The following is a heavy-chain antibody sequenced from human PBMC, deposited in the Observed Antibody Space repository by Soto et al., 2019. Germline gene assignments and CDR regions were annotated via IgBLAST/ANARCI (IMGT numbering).Heavy chain of an antibody. CDR2: IKQDGSEK. CDR1: GFTFSSYW. CDR3: ARGERYFDWLPDYYMDV. J-gene: IGHJ6*03. V-gene: IGHV3-7*01. D-gene: IGHD3-9*01. Sequence: GGSLRLSCAASGFTFSSYWMSWVRQAPGKGLEWVANIKQDGSEKYYVDSVKGRFTISRDNAKNSLYLQMNSLRAEDTAVYYCARGERYFDWLPDYYMDVWGKGTTVTVSS.